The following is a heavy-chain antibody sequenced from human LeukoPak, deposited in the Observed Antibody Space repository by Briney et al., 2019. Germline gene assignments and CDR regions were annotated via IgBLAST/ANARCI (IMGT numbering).Heavy chain of an antibody. Sequence: SETLSLTCSVSGGSISSYYWSWIRQPPGKGLEWIGYIYTSGSTNYNPSLKSRVTISVDTSKNQFSLKLSPVTAADAAVYYCARSYNWNYYYYMDVWGKGTTVTVSS. D-gene: IGHD1-20*01. CDR2: IYTSGST. CDR1: GGSISSYY. V-gene: IGHV4-4*09. CDR3: ARSYNWNYYYYMDV. J-gene: IGHJ6*03.